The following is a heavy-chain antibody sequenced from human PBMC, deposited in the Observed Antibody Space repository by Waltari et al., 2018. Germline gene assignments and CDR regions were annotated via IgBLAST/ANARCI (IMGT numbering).Heavy chain of an antibody. D-gene: IGHD3-10*01. V-gene: IGHV3-66*02. CDR2: INLGGDT. J-gene: IGHJ5*01. Sequence: EVHLVESGGGLVQPGGSLRLSCAVRGFNVTNYYMHWVCQAPGKGLEWVSVINLGGDTYYGDSVKGRFTISRDNSKNTLDLQVNSLRSDDTAVYFCARGRGFIIDTWGHGTLVTVSS. CDR1: GFNVTNYY. CDR3: ARGRGFIIDT.